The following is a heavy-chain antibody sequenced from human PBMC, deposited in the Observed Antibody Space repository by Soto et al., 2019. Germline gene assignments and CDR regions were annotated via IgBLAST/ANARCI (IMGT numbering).Heavy chain of an antibody. D-gene: IGHD6-13*01. CDR3: ARHDQAFTAAGSSRH. CDR2: SSAYNGNT. CDR1: GYTFTIYG. V-gene: IGHV1-18*04. Sequence: QVQLVQSGAEVKKPGASVKVSCKASGYTFTIYGISWVRQAPGQGLEWLGWSSAYNGNTNYAQKLQGRLTMTTETSTRKAYMELRSLRSDDTAVYSCARHDQAFTAAGSSRHWGQGTLVTVSS. J-gene: IGHJ1*01.